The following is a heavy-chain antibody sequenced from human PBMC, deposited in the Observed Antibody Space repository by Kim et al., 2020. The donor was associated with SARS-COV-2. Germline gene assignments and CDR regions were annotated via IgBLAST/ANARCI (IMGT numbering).Heavy chain of an antibody. V-gene: IGHV3-23*01. CDR3: AKKTTWTGTTDY. Sequence: YYADAVKGRFTISRDNSKNTLYLQMNSLRAEDTAVYYCAKKTTWTGTTDYWGQGTLVTVSS. J-gene: IGHJ4*02. D-gene: IGHD1-1*01.